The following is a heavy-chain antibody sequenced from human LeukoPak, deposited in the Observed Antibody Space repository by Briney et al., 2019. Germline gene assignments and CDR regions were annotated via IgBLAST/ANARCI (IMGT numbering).Heavy chain of an antibody. V-gene: IGHV1-46*01. D-gene: IGHD3-22*01. J-gene: IGHJ4*02. CDR1: GYTFTSYY. Sequence: ASVKVSCKASGYTFTSYYMHWVRQAPGQGLEWMGIINPSGGSTSYAQKFQGRVTMTRDMSTSTVYMELSSLRSEDTAVYYCATLQGGVYYDSSGYRGYFDYWGQGTLVTVSS. CDR3: ATLQGGVYYDSSGYRGYFDY. CDR2: INPSGGST.